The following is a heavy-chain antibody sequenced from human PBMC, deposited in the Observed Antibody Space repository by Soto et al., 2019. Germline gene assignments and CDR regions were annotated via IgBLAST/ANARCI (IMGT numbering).Heavy chain of an antibody. CDR3: ARAPGYSSSWMASYYYYGMDV. V-gene: IGHV4-39*01. J-gene: IGHJ6*02. CDR1: GGSISSSSYY. CDR2: IYYSGST. Sequence: QLQLQESGPGLVKPSETLSLTCTVSGGSISSSSYYWGWIRQPPGKGLEWIGSIYYSGSTYYNPSLKSRVTISVDTSKNQFSLKLSSVTAADTAVYYCARAPGYSSSWMASYYYYGMDVWGQGTTVTVSS. D-gene: IGHD6-13*01.